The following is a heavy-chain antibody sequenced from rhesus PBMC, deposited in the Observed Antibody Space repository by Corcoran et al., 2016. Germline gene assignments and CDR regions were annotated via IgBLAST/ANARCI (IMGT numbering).Heavy chain of an antibody. D-gene: IGHD1-26*01. CDR3: ARNHNWNYVDY. CDR2: IYGSGGST. J-gene: IGHJ4*01. CDR1: GGSISSNY. V-gene: IGHV4-160*01. Sequence: QVQLQESGPGLVKPSETLSLTCAVSGGSISSNYWSWIRHPPGKGLAWIGRIYGSGGSTDDNPSIKSRVTISTDTSKNQFSRKLSSVTAADTAVYYCARNHNWNYVDYWGQGVLVTVSS.